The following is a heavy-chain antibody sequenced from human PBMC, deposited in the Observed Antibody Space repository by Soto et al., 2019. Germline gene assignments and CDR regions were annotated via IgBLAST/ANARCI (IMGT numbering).Heavy chain of an antibody. Sequence: QVQLVQSGAEVKKPGASVKVSCKASGYTFTSYGISWVRQAPGQGLEWMGWISAYNGNTNYAQKLQGRVTMTTDTSTSTADMELRTLRSHDTPVYYCARVSTIFGVVSTLDYWGQGTLVTVS. CDR2: ISAYNGNT. D-gene: IGHD3-3*01. V-gene: IGHV1-18*01. CDR1: GYTFTSYG. J-gene: IGHJ4*02. CDR3: ARVSTIFGVVSTLDY.